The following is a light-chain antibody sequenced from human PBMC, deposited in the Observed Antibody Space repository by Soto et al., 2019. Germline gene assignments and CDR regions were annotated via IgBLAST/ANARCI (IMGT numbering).Light chain of an antibody. V-gene: IGKV1-5*03. J-gene: IGKJ2*01. CDR1: QSISSW. CDR3: QQYNSPMYT. CDR2: KAS. Sequence: DIQMTQSPSTLSASVGDRVTITCRASQSISSWLAWYQQKPGKAPKLLIYKASSLESGVPSRFSGSGSGTEITLTISSLQSDDFATYYCQQYNSPMYTFGQGTKLEIK.